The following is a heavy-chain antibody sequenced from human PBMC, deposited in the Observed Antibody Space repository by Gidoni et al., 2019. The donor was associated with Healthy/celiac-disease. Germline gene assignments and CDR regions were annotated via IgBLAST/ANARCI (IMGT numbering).Heavy chain of an antibody. J-gene: IGHJ4*02. CDR3: ARDPVYYDSSGPLDY. CDR2: IWYDGSNK. CDR1: GFTFSSYG. Sequence: QVQLVESGGGVVQPGRSLRLSCAAAGFTFSSYGMHWVRQAPGKGLEWVAVIWYDGSNKYYADSVKGRFTISRDNSKNTLYLQMNSLRAEDTAVYYCARDPVYYDSSGPLDYWGQGTLVTVSS. D-gene: IGHD3-22*01. V-gene: IGHV3-33*01.